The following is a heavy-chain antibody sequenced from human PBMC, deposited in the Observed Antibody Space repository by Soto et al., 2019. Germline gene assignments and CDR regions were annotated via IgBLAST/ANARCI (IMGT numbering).Heavy chain of an antibody. CDR1: GFTFSSYA. D-gene: IGHD2-15*01. CDR2: VSGGGERT. CDR3: AKAGYCSGGSCSHASDI. Sequence: EVQLLDSGGGLVQPGGSLTLSCAASGFTFSSYAMNWVRQAPGKGLEWVSTVSGGGERTYYADSVKGRFTISRDNSKNPLSLQLNSLRAGDTAIYYCAKAGYCSGGSCSHASDIWARGTMVTVSS. V-gene: IGHV3-23*01. J-gene: IGHJ3*02.